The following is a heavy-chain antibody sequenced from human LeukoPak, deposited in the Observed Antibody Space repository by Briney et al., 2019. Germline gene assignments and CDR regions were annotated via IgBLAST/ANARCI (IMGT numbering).Heavy chain of an antibody. V-gene: IGHV4-59*01. Sequence: SETLSLTCTVSGGSISSYYWSWIRQPPGKGLEWIGYIYYSGSTNYNPSLKSRVTISVDTSKNQFSLKLSSVTAADTAVYYCARAFGSSGWYIYYYYYMDVWGKGTTVTVSS. D-gene: IGHD6-19*01. CDR2: IYYSGST. J-gene: IGHJ6*03. CDR1: GGSISSYY. CDR3: ARAFGSSGWYIYYYYYMDV.